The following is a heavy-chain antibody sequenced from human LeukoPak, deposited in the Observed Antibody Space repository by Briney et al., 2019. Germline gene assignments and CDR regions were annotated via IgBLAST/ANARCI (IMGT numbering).Heavy chain of an antibody. CDR1: GYTFTSYG. D-gene: IGHD2-2*01. Sequence: APVKVSCKASGYTFTSYGISWVRQAPGQGLEWMGWISAYNGNTNYAQKLQGRVTMTTDTSTSTAYMELRSLRSDDTAVYYCAREMCGSTSCYWEPLSYGMDVWGKGTTVTVSS. CDR2: ISAYNGNT. V-gene: IGHV1-18*04. J-gene: IGHJ6*04. CDR3: AREMCGSTSCYWEPLSYGMDV.